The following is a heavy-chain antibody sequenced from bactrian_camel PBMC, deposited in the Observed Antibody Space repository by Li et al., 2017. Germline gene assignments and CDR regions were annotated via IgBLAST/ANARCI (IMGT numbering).Heavy chain of an antibody. CDR1: GFTFSNYW. J-gene: IGHJ6*01. D-gene: IGHD5*01. CDR2: INIDGGTT. CDR3: AADTGVDGDYGLAHDLCAEADFGY. Sequence: HVQLVESGGGLVQPGGSLRLSCAASGFTFSNYWMFWVRQAPGKGLEWVSTINIDGGTTNYSDSVKVRFTASRDNVKNMVYLQMNSLKPEDTAMYYCAADTGVDGDYGLAHDLCAEADFGYWGQGTQVTVS. V-gene: IGHV3S1*01.